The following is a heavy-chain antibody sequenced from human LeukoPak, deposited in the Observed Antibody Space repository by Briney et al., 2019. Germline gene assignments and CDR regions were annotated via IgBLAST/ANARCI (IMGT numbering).Heavy chain of an antibody. Sequence: GGSLRLSCAASGFTFSSHAMSWVRQAPGKGLGWVSAISGSGGSTYYADSVKGRFTISRDNSKNTLYLQMNSLRAEDTAVYYCAKAPYSGGPNLFDDWGQGTLVTVSS. J-gene: IGHJ4*02. V-gene: IGHV3-23*01. CDR2: ISGSGGST. CDR1: GFTFSSHA. CDR3: AKAPYSGGPNLFDD. D-gene: IGHD4-11*01.